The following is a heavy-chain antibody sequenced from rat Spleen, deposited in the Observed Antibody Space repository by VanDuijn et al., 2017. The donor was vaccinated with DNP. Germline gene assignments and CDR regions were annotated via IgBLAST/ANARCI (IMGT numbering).Heavy chain of an antibody. CDR2: ITNTGDGS. J-gene: IGHJ2*01. CDR3: ARQAYYGYNDYFDY. Sequence: EVQLVESGGGPAQPGRSLKLSCVASGFIFSNYWMTWIRQAPGKGLEWVASITNTGDGSYYSDSVKGRFSISRDNTKSTLYLQMDSLRSEDTATYYCARQAYYGYNDYFDYWGQGVMVTVSS. CDR1: GFIFSNYW. D-gene: IGHD1-9*01. V-gene: IGHV5-31*01.